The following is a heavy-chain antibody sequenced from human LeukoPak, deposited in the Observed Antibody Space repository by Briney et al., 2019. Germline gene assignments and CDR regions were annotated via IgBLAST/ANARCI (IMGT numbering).Heavy chain of an antibody. CDR2: IYYSGST. CDR3: ARHLRFLEWPPHLYYYYMDV. D-gene: IGHD3-3*01. CDR1: GGSISSYY. Sequence: PSETLSLTCTVSGGSISSYYWSWIRQPPGKGLEWIGYIYYSGSTNYNPSLKSRVTISVDTSKNQFSLKLSSVTAADTAVYYCARHLRFLEWPPHLYYYYMDVWGKGTTVTVSS. V-gene: IGHV4-59*01. J-gene: IGHJ6*03.